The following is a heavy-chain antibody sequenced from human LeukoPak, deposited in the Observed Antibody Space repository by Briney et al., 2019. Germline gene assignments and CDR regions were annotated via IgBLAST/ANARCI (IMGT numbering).Heavy chain of an antibody. Sequence: GASVKVSCKASGYTFTSYYMHWVRQAPGQGLEWMGGIIPIFGTANYAQKFQGRVTITADESTSTAYMELSSLRSEDTAVYYCARGSRIAAAGTHFDYWGQGTLVTVSS. V-gene: IGHV1-69*13. CDR1: GYTFTSYY. J-gene: IGHJ4*02. CDR3: ARGSRIAAAGTHFDY. D-gene: IGHD6-13*01. CDR2: IIPIFGTA.